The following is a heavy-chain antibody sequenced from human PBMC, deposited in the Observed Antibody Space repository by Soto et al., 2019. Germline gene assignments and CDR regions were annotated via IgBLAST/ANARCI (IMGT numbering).Heavy chain of an antibody. D-gene: IGHD3-22*01. CDR3: AGGRIVVVGSRASYGMDV. Sequence: QVHLLLQSGAEVKKPGSSVKVSCKASGGTPSNSAISWVRQAPGQGLEWMGGIIPVFGLVKYAQNFQGRVTITADESTNTAYMEQSSLRPEDTAVYYCAGGRIVVVGSRASYGMDVWGQGTTVTVSS. CDR2: IIPVFGLV. J-gene: IGHJ6*02. CDR1: GGTPSNSA. V-gene: IGHV1-69*01.